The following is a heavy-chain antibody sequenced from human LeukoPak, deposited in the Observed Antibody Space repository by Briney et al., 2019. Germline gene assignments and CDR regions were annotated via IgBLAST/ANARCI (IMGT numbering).Heavy chain of an antibody. D-gene: IGHD3-10*01. V-gene: IGHV1-24*01. CDR1: GYTLTELS. CDR2: FDPEDGET. J-gene: IGHJ4*02. Sequence: GASVKVSCKVSGYTLTELSMHWVRQAPGKGLEWMGGFDPEDGETIYAQKFQGRVTMTEDTSTDTAYMELSSLRSEDTAVYYCAREPYYYGSGSYCFDYWGQGTLVTVSS. CDR3: AREPYYYGSGSYCFDY.